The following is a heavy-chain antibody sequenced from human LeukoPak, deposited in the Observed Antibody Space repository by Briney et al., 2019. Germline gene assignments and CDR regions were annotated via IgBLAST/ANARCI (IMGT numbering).Heavy chain of an antibody. D-gene: IGHD3-22*01. Sequence: GGSLRLSCAASGFTSNTYAMSWVRQAPGKGLEWVSAISGSGGSTYYADSVKGRFTISRDNSKNTLYLQMNSLRAEDTAVYYCAKAFTPITMIVVVTNWFDPWGQGTLVTVSS. CDR2: ISGSGGST. CDR1: GFTSNTYA. CDR3: AKAFTPITMIVVVTNWFDP. J-gene: IGHJ5*02. V-gene: IGHV3-23*01.